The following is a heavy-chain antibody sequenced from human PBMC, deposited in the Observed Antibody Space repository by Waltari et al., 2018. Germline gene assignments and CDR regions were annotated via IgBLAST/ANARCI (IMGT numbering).Heavy chain of an antibody. V-gene: IGHV4-4*07. CDR3: ARELGIGSPFDY. CDR1: GGSISSYY. Sequence: QVQLQESGPGLVKPSETLSLTCTVSGGSISSYYWSWIRQPAGKGLEWIGRIYTSWSTNYTPCLKSRFTMSVDTSKNQFSLKLSAVTAADTAVYYCARELGIGSPFDYWGQGTLVTVSS. J-gene: IGHJ4*02. D-gene: IGHD1-26*01. CDR2: IYTSWST.